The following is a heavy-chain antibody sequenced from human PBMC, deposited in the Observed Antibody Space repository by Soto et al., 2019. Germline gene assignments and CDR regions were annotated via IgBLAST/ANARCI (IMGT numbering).Heavy chain of an antibody. V-gene: IGHV4-30-4*01. CDR1: GGSISYDSY. Sequence: PSETLSLTCTVSGGSISYDSYWSWIRQTPGKGLEWIGYIYHTGNTYYNPSLRSRVSISVDKSKSQFSLKLISVTAADTAVYFCARDEYQLLSSVSWFDSWGQGTLVTVSS. J-gene: IGHJ5*01. CDR3: ARDEYQLLSSVSWFDS. CDR2: IYHTGNT. D-gene: IGHD2-2*01.